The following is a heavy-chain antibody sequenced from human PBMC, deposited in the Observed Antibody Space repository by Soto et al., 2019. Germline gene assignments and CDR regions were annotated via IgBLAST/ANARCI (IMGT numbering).Heavy chain of an antibody. CDR1: GYTFTSYG. D-gene: IGHD1-1*01. CDR2: ISAYNGNT. J-gene: IGHJ4*02. Sequence: ASVKVSCKASGYTFTSYGISWVRQAPGQGLEWMGWISAYNGNTNYAQKLQGRVTMTRNTSISTAYMELSSLRSEDTAVYYCARHMDTTGNEAFDSWGQGALVTVSS. V-gene: IGHV1-18*01. CDR3: ARHMDTTGNEAFDS.